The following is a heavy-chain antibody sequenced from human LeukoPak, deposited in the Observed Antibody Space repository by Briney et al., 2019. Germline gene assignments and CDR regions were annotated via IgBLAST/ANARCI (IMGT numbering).Heavy chain of an antibody. CDR3: ARVRTYYYDSSGLYYFDY. J-gene: IGHJ4*02. CDR1: GDSVSSNSAA. D-gene: IGHD3-22*01. Sequence: SQTLSLTCAISGDSVSSNSAAWNWIRQSPSRGLEWLGRTYYRSKWYNDYAVSVKSRITINPDTSKNQFSLQLNPVTPEDTAVYYCARVRTYYYDSSGLYYFDYWGQGTLATVSS. CDR2: TYYRSKWYN. V-gene: IGHV6-1*01.